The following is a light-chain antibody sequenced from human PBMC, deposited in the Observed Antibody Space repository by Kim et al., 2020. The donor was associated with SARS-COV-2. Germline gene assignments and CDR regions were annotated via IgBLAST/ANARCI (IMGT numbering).Light chain of an antibody. CDR3: QQSFSVPYT. V-gene: IGKV1-39*01. J-gene: IGKJ2*01. Sequence: ASVGDSVTSTCRTSQSINTYINWYQHKPGKAPKLLIYTASSLQSGVPSRFSGSGTGTEFTLTINSLQPEDFATFYCQQSFSVPYTFGPGTKVDIK. CDR1: QSINTY. CDR2: TAS.